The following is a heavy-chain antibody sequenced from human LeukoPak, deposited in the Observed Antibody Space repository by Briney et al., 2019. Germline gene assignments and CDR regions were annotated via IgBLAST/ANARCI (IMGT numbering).Heavy chain of an antibody. D-gene: IGHD3-22*01. CDR3: ARGFFYDSSGYSPYFDY. CDR1: GYTFTSYY. CDR2: INPSGGST. J-gene: IGHJ4*02. Sequence: ASVKVSCKASGYTFTSYYMHWVRQAPGQGLEWMGIINPSGGSTSYAQKFQGRVTMTTDTSTSTAYMELRSLRSDDTAVYYCARGFFYDSSGYSPYFDYWGQGTLVTVSS. V-gene: IGHV1-46*01.